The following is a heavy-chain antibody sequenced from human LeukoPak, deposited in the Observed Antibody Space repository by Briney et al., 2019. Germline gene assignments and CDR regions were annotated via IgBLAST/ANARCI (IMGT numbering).Heavy chain of an antibody. CDR2: ISSSSSYI. Sequence: GGSLRLSCAASGFTFSSYSMNWVRQAPGKGLEWVSSISSSSSYIYYADSVKGRFTISRDDAKNSLYLQMNSLRAEDTAVYYCARDRGEAYGEDYYYYGMDVWGQGTTVTVSS. J-gene: IGHJ6*02. CDR3: ARDRGEAYGEDYYYYGMDV. V-gene: IGHV3-21*01. D-gene: IGHD4-17*01. CDR1: GFTFSSYS.